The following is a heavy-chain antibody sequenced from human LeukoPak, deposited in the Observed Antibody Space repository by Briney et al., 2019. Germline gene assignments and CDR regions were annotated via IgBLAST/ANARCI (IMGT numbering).Heavy chain of an antibody. CDR3: SRGLDSRKLGY. Sequence: SETLSLTCTVSGASFNSDDQYWNWIRQSPGMGLEWIGSIHTSGMLYNNPSLESRVTMSRDTSKNRFSLNLNSVTAADTAVYFCSRGLDSRKLGYWGQGILVTVSS. D-gene: IGHD3-22*01. V-gene: IGHV4-31*03. CDR2: IHTSGML. J-gene: IGHJ4*02. CDR1: GASFNSDDQY.